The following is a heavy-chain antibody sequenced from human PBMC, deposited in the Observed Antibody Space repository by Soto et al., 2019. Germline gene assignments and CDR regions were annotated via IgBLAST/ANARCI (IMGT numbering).Heavy chain of an antibody. CDR2: ISSDGTTQ. Sequence: QVQLVESGGDVVQPGRSLRLSCAASGFNFTTYGMHWVRQAPGKGLEWVAVISSDGTTQYYTDSVKGRFTISRDNPKKALYMEMNSLRDEDTAVYYCARCASGGYYNYYAMDVWGQGTTVTVSS. CDR1: GFNFTTYG. J-gene: IGHJ6*02. V-gene: IGHV3-33*08. D-gene: IGHD2-15*01. CDR3: ARCASGGYYNYYAMDV.